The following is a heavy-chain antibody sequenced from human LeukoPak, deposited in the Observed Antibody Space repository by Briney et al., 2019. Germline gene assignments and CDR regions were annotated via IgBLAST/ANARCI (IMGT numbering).Heavy chain of an antibody. D-gene: IGHD3-22*01. CDR2: IYHSGST. V-gene: IGHV4-38-2*01. CDR1: GYSISSGYY. CDR3: ARLTRGMIVVVMIGIDY. Sequence: PSETLSLTCAVSGYSISSGYYWGWIRQPPGKGLEWIGSIYHSGSTYYNPSLKSRVTMSVDTSKNQFSLELSSVTAADTAVYYCARLTRGMIVVVMIGIDYWGQGTLVTVSS. J-gene: IGHJ4*02.